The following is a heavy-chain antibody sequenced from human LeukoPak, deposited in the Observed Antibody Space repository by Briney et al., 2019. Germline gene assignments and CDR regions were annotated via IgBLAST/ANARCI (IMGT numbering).Heavy chain of an antibody. CDR2: TYYASKWYN. CDR1: GDSVSGNSVA. CDR3: ARGRSSAFDS. D-gene: IGHD3-10*01. V-gene: IGHV6-1*01. Sequence: SQTPSLTCAISGDSVSGNSVAWNWIRQSPSRGLEWLGRTYYASKWYNDYAISVKSRITVSPDTSKNQFSLQLNSVTPEDTAVYFCARGRSSAFDSWGQGTVVTVSS. J-gene: IGHJ4*02.